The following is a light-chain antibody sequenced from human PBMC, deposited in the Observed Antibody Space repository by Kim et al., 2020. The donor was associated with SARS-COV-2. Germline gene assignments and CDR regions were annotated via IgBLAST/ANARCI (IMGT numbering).Light chain of an antibody. CDR3: QAWDSSTHNYV. CDR2: QDN. J-gene: IGLJ1*01. V-gene: IGLV3-1*01. Sequence: YELTQPPSVSVSPGQTASITCSGYKLGDKYVSWYQQKPGQSPVVVIYQDNQRPSGIAERFSGSNSGNTATLTISGTQAMDEADYYCQAWDSSTHNYVFGAGTKVTVL. CDR1: KLGDKY.